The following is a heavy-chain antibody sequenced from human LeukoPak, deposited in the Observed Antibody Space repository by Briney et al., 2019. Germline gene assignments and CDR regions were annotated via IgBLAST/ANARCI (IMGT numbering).Heavy chain of an antibody. Sequence: SVKVSCKASGGTFSSYAISWVRQAPGQGLEWMGGIIPIFGTANYAQKFQGRVTITADESTSTAYMELSSLRSEDTAVYYCARVTVTPNAFDIWGQGTMVTVSS. CDR3: ARVTVTPNAFDI. J-gene: IGHJ3*02. V-gene: IGHV1-69*13. CDR2: IIPIFGTA. CDR1: GGTFSSYA. D-gene: IGHD4-17*01.